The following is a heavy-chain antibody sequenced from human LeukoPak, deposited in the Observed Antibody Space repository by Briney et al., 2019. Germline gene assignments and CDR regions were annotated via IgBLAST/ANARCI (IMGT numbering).Heavy chain of an antibody. CDR1: GGTLSSYA. D-gene: IGHD2-15*01. Sequence: ASVKVSCKASGGTLSSYAISWVRQAPGQGLEWMGGIIPIFGTANYAQKFQGRVTITADESTSTAYMELSSLRSEDTAVYYCASNRPCGSCYDLFYWGQGTLVTVSS. CDR3: ASNRPCGSCYDLFY. CDR2: IIPIFGTA. V-gene: IGHV1-69*13. J-gene: IGHJ4*02.